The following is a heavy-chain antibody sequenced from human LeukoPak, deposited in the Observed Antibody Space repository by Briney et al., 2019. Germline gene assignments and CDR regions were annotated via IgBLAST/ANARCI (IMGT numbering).Heavy chain of an antibody. V-gene: IGHV1-2*06. CDR1: GYTFTGYY. CDR2: INPNSGGT. Sequence: ASVKVSCKASGYTFTGYYMHWVRQAPGQGLEWMGRINPNSGGTNYAQKFLGRVTMTRDTSISTAYMELSRLRSDDTAVYYCAREPYYDSSGWDAFDIWGQGTMVTVPS. CDR3: AREPYYDSSGWDAFDI. D-gene: IGHD3-22*01. J-gene: IGHJ3*02.